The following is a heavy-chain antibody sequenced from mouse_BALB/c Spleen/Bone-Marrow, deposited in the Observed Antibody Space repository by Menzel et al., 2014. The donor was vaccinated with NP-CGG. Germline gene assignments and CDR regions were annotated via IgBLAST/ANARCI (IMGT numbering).Heavy chain of an antibody. Sequence: QVHVKQSGAELVRPGSSVKISCKASGYPFSSYWMNWVKQRPGQGLEWIGQIYPGDGETNCNGKFKGNATLTADKSSSTAYMQLISLTSEDSAVYFCPRKYGDYWGQGTTLTVSS. CDR3: PRKYGDY. J-gene: IGHJ2*01. CDR2: IYPGDGET. D-gene: IGHD2-10*02. V-gene: IGHV1-80*01. CDR1: GYPFSSYW.